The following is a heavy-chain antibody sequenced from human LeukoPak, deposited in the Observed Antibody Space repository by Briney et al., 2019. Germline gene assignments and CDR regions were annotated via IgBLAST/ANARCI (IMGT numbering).Heavy chain of an antibody. CDR3: ARDAVDAFDI. V-gene: IGHV4-59*01. CDR2: IYYSGST. J-gene: IGHJ3*02. Sequence: KPSETLSLTCTVSGGSISSYYWSWIRQPPGKRLEWIGYIYYSGSTNYNPSLKSRVTISVDTSKNQFSLKLSSVTAADTAVYYCARDAVDAFDIWGQGTMVTVSS. CDR1: GGSISSYY.